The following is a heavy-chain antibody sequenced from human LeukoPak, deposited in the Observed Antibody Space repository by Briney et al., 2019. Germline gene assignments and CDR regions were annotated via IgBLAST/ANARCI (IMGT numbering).Heavy chain of an antibody. D-gene: IGHD3-22*01. CDR1: GYTFTSYD. J-gene: IGHJ6*03. Sequence: GASVKVSCKASGYTFTSYDINWVRQATGQGLEWMGWMNPNSGHTGYAQKFQGRVTITRNTSISTAYMELSSLRSEDTAVYYCARGTYYYESSGYYSYYYMDVWGKGTTVTVSS. CDR2: MNPNSGHT. CDR3: ARGTYYYESSGYYSYYYMDV. V-gene: IGHV1-8*03.